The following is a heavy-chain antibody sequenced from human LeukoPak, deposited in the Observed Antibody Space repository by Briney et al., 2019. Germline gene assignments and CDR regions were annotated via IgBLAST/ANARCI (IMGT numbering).Heavy chain of an antibody. CDR1: GGTFSSYA. CDR2: IIPIFGIA. CDR3: ARIVGATFPLDY. D-gene: IGHD1-26*01. V-gene: IGHV1-69*04. J-gene: IGHJ4*02. Sequence: SVKVSCKASGGTFSSYAISWVRQAPGQGLEWMGRIIPIFGIANYAQKFQGRVTITADKSTSTAYMELSSLRSEDTVVYYCARIVGATFPLDYWGQGTLVTVSS.